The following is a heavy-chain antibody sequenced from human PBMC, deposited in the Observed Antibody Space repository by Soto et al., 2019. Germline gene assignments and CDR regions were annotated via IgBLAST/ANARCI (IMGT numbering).Heavy chain of an antibody. CDR1: GGSISSGGYY. D-gene: IGHD3-3*01. V-gene: IGHV4-31*03. CDR2: IYYSGST. J-gene: IGHJ4*02. CDR3: ARDRTITIFGVVIKSYFDY. Sequence: PSETLSLTCTVSGGSISSGGYYWSWIRQHPGKGLEWIGYIYYSGSTYYNPSLKSRVTISVDTSKNQFSLKLSSVTAADTAVYYCARDRTITIFGVVIKSYFDYWGQGTLVTVSS.